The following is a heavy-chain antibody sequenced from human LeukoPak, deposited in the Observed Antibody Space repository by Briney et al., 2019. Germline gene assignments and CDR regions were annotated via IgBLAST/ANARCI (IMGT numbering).Heavy chain of an antibody. CDR3: ATEERPYGSGSYYNWFDP. CDR1: GYTLTELS. V-gene: IGHV1-24*01. J-gene: IGHJ5*02. D-gene: IGHD3-10*01. Sequence: ASVKVSCKVSGYTLTELSMHWVRQAPGKGLEWMGGFDPEDGETIYAQKFQGRVTMTEDTSTDTAYMELSSLRSEDTAVYYCATEERPYGSGSYYNWFDPWGQGTLVTVSS. CDR2: FDPEDGET.